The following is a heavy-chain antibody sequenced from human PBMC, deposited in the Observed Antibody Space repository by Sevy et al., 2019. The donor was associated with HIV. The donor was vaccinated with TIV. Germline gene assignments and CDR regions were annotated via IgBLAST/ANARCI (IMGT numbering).Heavy chain of an antibody. Sequence: GGSLRLSCAATGFTFSNYAMHWVRQAPGKGMEWVAIIWSDGAYQYDGDSVKGRFTISRDNSKNTLYLQMNNVRVEDTAVCYCARGGYYYDNAAYYALDSWGQRTLVTVSS. CDR2: IWSDGAYQ. CDR1: GFTFSNYA. V-gene: IGHV3-33*01. CDR3: ARGGYYYDNAAYYALDS. D-gene: IGHD3-22*01. J-gene: IGHJ4*02.